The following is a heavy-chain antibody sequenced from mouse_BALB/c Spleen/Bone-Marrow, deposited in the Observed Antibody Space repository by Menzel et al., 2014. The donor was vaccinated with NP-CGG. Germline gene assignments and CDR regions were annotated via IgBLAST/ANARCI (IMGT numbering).Heavy chain of an antibody. CDR1: GYAFSNYW. CDR2: IYPGDGDT. V-gene: IGHV1-80*01. CDR3: ARRDGSTYYYAMDY. J-gene: IGHJ4*01. D-gene: IGHD1-1*01. Sequence: QVQLQQSGAELVRPGSSVKISCKASGYAFSNYWMNWVKQRPGQGLEWIGQIYPGDGDTNYNGRFKGKATLTADKSSSSAYMQLISLTSEDSAVYFCARRDGSTYYYAMDYWGQGTSVTVSS.